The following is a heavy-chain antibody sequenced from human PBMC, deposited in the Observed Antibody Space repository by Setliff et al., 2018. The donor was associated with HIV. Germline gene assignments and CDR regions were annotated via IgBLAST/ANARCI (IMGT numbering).Heavy chain of an antibody. V-gene: IGHV4-39*01. CDR1: GGFVSRSSYY. CDR3: VRMEATRPPRGLDY. CDR2: IYYNGDT. Sequence: SETLSLTCTVSGGFVSRSSYYWGWIRQPRGKRLEWIGTIYYNGDTQYNPSFKSRVIMSVDTSKNQFSLRLISVTAADTAVYYCVRMEATRPPRGLDYWGSGTLVTVSS. J-gene: IGHJ4*02. D-gene: IGHD6-6*01.